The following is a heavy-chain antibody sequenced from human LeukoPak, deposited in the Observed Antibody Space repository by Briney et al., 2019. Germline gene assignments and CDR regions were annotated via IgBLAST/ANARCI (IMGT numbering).Heavy chain of an antibody. CDR3: AKNSGRTGWFDP. CDR1: GFTFSTYS. V-gene: IGHV3-21*01. J-gene: IGHJ5*02. D-gene: IGHD4-23*01. Sequence: GGSLRLSCAASGFTFSTYSMNWFRQAPGKGLEWVSSISSSSSYIYYADSVKGRFTISRDNAKNSLYLQMNSLRAEDTAVYYCAKNSGRTGWFDPWGQGTLVTVSS. CDR2: ISSSSSYI.